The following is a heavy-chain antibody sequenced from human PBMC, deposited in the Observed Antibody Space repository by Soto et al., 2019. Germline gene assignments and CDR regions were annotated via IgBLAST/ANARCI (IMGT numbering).Heavy chain of an antibody. V-gene: IGHV1-69*01. D-gene: IGHD3-9*01. CDR2: IIPIFGTA. Sequence: QVQLVQSGAEVKKPGSSVKVSCKASGGTFSSYAISWVRQAPGQGLEWMGGIIPIFGTANYAQKFQGRVTITADESTSTAYMELSSLRSEDTAVYYCARSRISYFDWLLSMPHFDPWGQGTLVTVSS. J-gene: IGHJ5*02. CDR1: GGTFSSYA. CDR3: ARSRISYFDWLLSMPHFDP.